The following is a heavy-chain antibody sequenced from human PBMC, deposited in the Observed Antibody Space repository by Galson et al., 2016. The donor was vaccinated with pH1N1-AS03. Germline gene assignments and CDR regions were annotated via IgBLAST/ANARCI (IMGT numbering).Heavy chain of an antibody. J-gene: IGHJ4*02. CDR1: GYSISSGYY. Sequence: SETLSLTCAVSGYSISSGYYWGWIRQPPGKGLEWIGSIYHSGSTYYNPSLMSRVTISVDTSKNRFSLKVTTVTAADTAVDYCARVGKYFDFWSGDSDFDYWGQGTLVTVSS. CDR3: ARVGKYFDFWSGDSDFDY. V-gene: IGHV4-38-2*01. D-gene: IGHD3-3*01. CDR2: IYHSGST.